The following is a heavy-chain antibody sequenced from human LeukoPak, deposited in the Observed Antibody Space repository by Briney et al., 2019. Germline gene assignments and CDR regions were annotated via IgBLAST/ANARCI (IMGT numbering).Heavy chain of an antibody. D-gene: IGHD4/OR15-4a*01. CDR1: GFIFSSNV. V-gene: IGHV3-23*01. CDR2: ISGSGDST. Sequence: PGGSLRLSCAASGFIFSSNVMNWVRQAPGKGLEWVSGISGSGDSTYYADSVKGRFTISRDNSKNTLYLQMNSLRAEDTAVYYCAKASTANSDAFDIWGQGTMVTVSS. CDR3: AKASTANSDAFDI. J-gene: IGHJ3*02.